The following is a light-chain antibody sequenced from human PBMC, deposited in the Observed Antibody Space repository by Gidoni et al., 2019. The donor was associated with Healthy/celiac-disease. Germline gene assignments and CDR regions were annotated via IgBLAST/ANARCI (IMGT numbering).Light chain of an antibody. CDR3: QQRSNWPPLT. J-gene: IGKJ4*01. CDR1: QSLSSY. CDR2: DAS. Sequence: EMVLTKPPATLSLSPGERATLSCRASQSLSSYLAWYQQKPGQAPRLLIYDASNRATGIPARFSGSGSGTDFTLTISSLEPEDFAVYYCQQRSNWPPLTFGGGTRVEIK. V-gene: IGKV3-11*01.